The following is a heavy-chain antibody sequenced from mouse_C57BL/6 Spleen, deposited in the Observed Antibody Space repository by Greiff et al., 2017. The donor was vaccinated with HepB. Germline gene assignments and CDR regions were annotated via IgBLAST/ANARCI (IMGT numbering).Heavy chain of an antibody. J-gene: IGHJ2*01. V-gene: IGHV1-42*01. CDR1: GYSFTGYY. CDR3: ARGTTVVARYFDY. Sequence: EVQLQQSGPELVKPGASVKISCKASGYSFTGYYMNWEKQSPEKSLEWIGEINPSTGGTTYNQKFKAKATLTVDKSSSTAYMQLKSLTSEDSAVYYCARGTTVVARYFDYWGQGTTLTVSS. D-gene: IGHD1-1*01. CDR2: INPSTGGT.